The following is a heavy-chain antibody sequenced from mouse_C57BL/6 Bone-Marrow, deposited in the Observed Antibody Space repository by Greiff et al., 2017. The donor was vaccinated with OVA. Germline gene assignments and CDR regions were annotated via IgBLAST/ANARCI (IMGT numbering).Heavy chain of an antibody. J-gene: IGHJ2*01. CDR2: ISNGGGSP. D-gene: IGHD2-1*01. V-gene: IGHV5-12*01. Sequence: EVQLVESGGGLVQPGGSLKLSCAASGFTFSDYYMYWVRQTPEKRLEWVGYISNGGGSPYYPDTVKGRFPISRDNAKNTLYLKVSSLKAEDTAKYYCARHNGNYVDYWGQGTTLTVSS. CDR1: GFTFSDYY. CDR3: ARHNGNYVDY.